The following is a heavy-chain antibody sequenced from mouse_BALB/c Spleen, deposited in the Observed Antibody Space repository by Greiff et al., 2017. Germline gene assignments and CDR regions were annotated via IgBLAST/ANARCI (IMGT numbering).Heavy chain of an antibody. CDR3: ERSATVVEGAWFAY. Sequence: QVQLQQSGPVLARPGASVKMSCKASGYTFTSYWMHWVKQRPGQGLEWIGWIYPGNVNTKYTEKFKGKATLTADKSSSTAYMQLSSLTSEDSAVYFCERSATVVEGAWFAYWGQGTLGTVSA. V-gene: IGHV1S56*01. J-gene: IGHJ3*01. D-gene: IGHD1-1*01. CDR1: GYTFTSYW. CDR2: IYPGNVNT.